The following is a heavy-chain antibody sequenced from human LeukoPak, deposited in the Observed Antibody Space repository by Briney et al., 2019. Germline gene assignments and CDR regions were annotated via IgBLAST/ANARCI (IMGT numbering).Heavy chain of an antibody. J-gene: IGHJ4*02. CDR3: ARDQPETGDQGCLDY. V-gene: IGHV3-21*01. CDR1: GFTFSSYS. Sequence: GGSLRLSCAASGFTFSSYSMNWVRQAPGKGLEWASSISSSSYIYYADSVKGRFTISRDNAKNSLYLQMNSLRAEDTAVYYCARDQPETGDQGCLDYWGQGTLVTVSS. CDR2: ISSSSYI. D-gene: IGHD7-27*01.